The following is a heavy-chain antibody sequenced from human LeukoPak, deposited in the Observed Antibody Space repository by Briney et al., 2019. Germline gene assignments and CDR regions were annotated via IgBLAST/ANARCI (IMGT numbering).Heavy chain of an antibody. V-gene: IGHV1-69*06. CDR1: GGTFSSYA. CDR2: IIPIFGTA. Sequence: ASVKVSCKASGGTFSSYAISWVRQAPGQGLEWMGGIIPIFGTANYAQKFQGRVTITADKSTSTAYIELSSLRSEDTAVYYCARDPGAGNAFDIWGQGTMVTVSS. CDR3: ARDPGAGNAFDI. D-gene: IGHD3-10*01. J-gene: IGHJ3*02.